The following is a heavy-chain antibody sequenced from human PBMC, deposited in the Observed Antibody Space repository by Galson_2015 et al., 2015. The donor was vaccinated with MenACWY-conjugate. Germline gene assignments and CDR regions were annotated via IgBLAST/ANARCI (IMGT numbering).Heavy chain of an antibody. J-gene: IGHJ4*02. D-gene: IGHD2-21*02. V-gene: IGHV5-10-1*01. CDR2: TGPGDSYT. CDR1: GYSLTTYW. CDR3: ARRAYCGGDCCLFCFDY. Sequence: SGAQGKKPGASLRLSCRGAGYSLTTYWVSWVRQTPGRGLEWMGWTGPGDSYTNYTPSFEGNVTISTAKSISTPYLQWSSLKASDTAMDYCARRAYCGGDCCLFCFDYWGQGTLVTVSS.